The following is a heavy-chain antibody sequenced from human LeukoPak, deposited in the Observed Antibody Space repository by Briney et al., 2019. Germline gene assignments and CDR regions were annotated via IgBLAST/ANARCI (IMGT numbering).Heavy chain of an antibody. J-gene: IGHJ4*02. CDR1: GYTFTGYY. D-gene: IGHD1-26*01. Sequence: ASVKVSCKASGYTFTGYYMHWVRQAPAQGLEWMGWINPNSGGTNYAQKFQGRVTMTRDTSISTAYMELSRLRSDDTAVYYCARASYSGSYQYYFDYGGQGTLVTVSS. V-gene: IGHV1-2*02. CDR3: ARASYSGSYQYYFDY. CDR2: INPNSGGT.